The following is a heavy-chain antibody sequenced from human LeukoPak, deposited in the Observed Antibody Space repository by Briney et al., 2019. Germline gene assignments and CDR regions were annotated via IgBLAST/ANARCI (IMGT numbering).Heavy chain of an antibody. CDR2: IIHIFGTA. CDR3: ARSLRSGSYAFDY. J-gene: IGHJ4*02. CDR1: GGTFISYA. Sequence: ASSVKVSCKASGGTFISYAISGVRQAPGQGREWVGRIIHIFGTANYAQKFQRIITITTDESTSTAYMELSSLRSEDTAVYYCARSLRSGSYAFDYWGQGTLVTVSS. V-gene: IGHV1-69*05. D-gene: IGHD1-26*01.